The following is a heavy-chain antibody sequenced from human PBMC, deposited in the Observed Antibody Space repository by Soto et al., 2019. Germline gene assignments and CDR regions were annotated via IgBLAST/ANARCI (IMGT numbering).Heavy chain of an antibody. CDR2: ISGSGGTT. J-gene: IGHJ6*02. V-gene: IGHV3-23*01. CDR3: AKDSWAIFGVPAGEYYAMDV. CDR1: GFTFENYA. D-gene: IGHD3-3*01. Sequence: GSLRLSCVASGFTFENYAMSWVRQAPGKGLEWVSAISGSGGTTYYSDSVKGRFTISRDNSKNTVYLQMNDLRVEDAAEYFCAKDSWAIFGVPAGEYYAMDVWGQGTTVTVSS.